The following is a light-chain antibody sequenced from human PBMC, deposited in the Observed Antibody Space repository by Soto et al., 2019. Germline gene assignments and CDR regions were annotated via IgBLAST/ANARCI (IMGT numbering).Light chain of an antibody. Sequence: DIQMTQSPSSVSASVGARVTITCRASQGINRWLAWYQQELGKAPKLLIFDASSLQSGVPSRFSGSGSGTDFTLTISSLQPEDFATYYCQQANSFPLTFGGGTKVDIK. CDR3: QQANSFPLT. CDR2: DAS. J-gene: IGKJ4*01. V-gene: IGKV1D-12*01. CDR1: QGINRW.